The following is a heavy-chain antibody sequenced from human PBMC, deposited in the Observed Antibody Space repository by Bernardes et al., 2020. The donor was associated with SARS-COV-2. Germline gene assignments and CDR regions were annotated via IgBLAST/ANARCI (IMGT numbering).Heavy chain of an antibody. Sequence: SETLSLTCTVSGGSISSSSYYWGWIRQPPGKGLEWIGSIYYSGSTYYNPSLKSRVTISVDTSKNQFSLKLSSVTAADTAVYYCARWQRRADPTSFFDFWGLGTLVTVSS. CDR1: GGSISSSSYY. CDR3: ARWQRRADPTSFFDF. D-gene: IGHD1-1*01. CDR2: IYYSGST. V-gene: IGHV4-39*01. J-gene: IGHJ4*02.